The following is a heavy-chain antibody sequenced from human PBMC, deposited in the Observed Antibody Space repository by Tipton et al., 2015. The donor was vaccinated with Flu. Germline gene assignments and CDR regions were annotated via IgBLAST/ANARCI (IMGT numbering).Heavy chain of an antibody. J-gene: IGHJ6*02. D-gene: IGHD1/OR15-1a*01. Sequence: SLRLSCAASGFTFSSYGMHWVRQAPGKGLEWVAVIWYDGSNKYYADSVKGRFTISRDNSKNTLYLQMNSLRAEDTAVYYCARDPTYNWNTLGLYYYYGMDVWGQGTPVTVSS. CDR3: ARDPTYNWNTLGLYYYYGMDV. CDR2: IWYDGSNK. V-gene: IGHV3-33*01. CDR1: GFTFSSYG.